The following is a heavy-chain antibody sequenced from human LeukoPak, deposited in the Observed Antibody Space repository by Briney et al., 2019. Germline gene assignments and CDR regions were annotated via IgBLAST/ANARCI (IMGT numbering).Heavy chain of an antibody. CDR2: ISGSGGST. CDR3: AKYRITMIVVVDAFDI. D-gene: IGHD3-22*01. Sequence: GGSLRLSCAASGFTFSSYAMSWVRQAPGKGLEWVSAISGSGGSTYYADSVKGRFTISRDNSKNTLYLQMSSLRAEDTAVYCCAKYRITMIVVVDAFDIWGQGTMVTVSS. V-gene: IGHV3-23*01. CDR1: GFTFSSYA. J-gene: IGHJ3*02.